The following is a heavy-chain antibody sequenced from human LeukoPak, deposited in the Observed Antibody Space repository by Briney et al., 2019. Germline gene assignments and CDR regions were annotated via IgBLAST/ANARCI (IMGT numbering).Heavy chain of an antibody. CDR3: TRRSATAYFDI. Sequence: GESLQISFQGSGYSFTSYWISWVRQMPGKGLEWMGSIDPSDSYTNDSPSFQGRVTISADKSISTAYLQWSSLKASDTAMYYCTRRSATAYFDIWGQGTMVTVSS. J-gene: IGHJ3*02. D-gene: IGHD5-12*01. CDR2: IDPSDSYT. CDR1: GYSFTSYW. V-gene: IGHV5-10-1*01.